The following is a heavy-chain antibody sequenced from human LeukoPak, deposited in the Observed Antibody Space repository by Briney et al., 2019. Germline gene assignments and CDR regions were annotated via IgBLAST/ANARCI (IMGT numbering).Heavy chain of an antibody. Sequence: SETLSLTCTVSGGSISSDSYYWSWIRQRPGLGLEWIGYAYYTGSTYYNPSLRSRISLSLDTSEKQISLRLTSVTATDSAVYYCARGLYDTSGYHFDYWGQGTLVTVSS. CDR3: ARGLYDTSGYHFDY. CDR2: AYYTGST. D-gene: IGHD3-22*01. V-gene: IGHV4-31*03. CDR1: GGSISSDSYY. J-gene: IGHJ4*02.